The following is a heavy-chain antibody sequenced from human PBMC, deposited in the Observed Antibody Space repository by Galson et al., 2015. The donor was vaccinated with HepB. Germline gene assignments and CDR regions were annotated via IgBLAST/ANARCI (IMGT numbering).Heavy chain of an antibody. V-gene: IGHV3-30*18. D-gene: IGHD1-26*01. CDR1: GFTFSSYG. CDR3: AKARGRNPSGSLYFDY. CDR2: ISYDGSNK. J-gene: IGHJ4*02. Sequence: SLRLSCAASGFTFSSYGMHWVRQAPGKGLEWVAVISYDGSNKYYADSVKGRFTISRDNSKNTLYLQMNSLRAEDTAVYYCAKARGRNPSGSLYFDYWGQGTLVTVSS.